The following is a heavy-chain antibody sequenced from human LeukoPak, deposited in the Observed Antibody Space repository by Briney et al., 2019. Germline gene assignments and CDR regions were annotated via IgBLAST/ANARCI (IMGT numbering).Heavy chain of an antibody. D-gene: IGHD6-25*01. CDR2: IYPSGTT. CDR3: VRLAALRGFYYYMGV. V-gene: IGHV4-38-2*02. Sequence: SETLSLTCTVSGYSISSGYYWGWIRQPPGKGLEWIGNIYPSGTTYYNPSLKTRVTISVDTSKNLFSLKLSSLSAADTAVYYCVRLAALRGFYYYMGVWGKGTAVTVSS. CDR1: GYSISSGYY. J-gene: IGHJ6*03.